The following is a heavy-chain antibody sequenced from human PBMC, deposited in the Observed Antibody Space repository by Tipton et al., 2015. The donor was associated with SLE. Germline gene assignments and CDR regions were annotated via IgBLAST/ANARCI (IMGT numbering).Heavy chain of an antibody. CDR2: MYGSGSPT. CDR1: GDSLSTNY. CDR3: ARIRPGHGDPFDF. Sequence: TLSLTCTVSGDSLSTNYWNWIRQPAGKGLEWIGRMYGSGSPTHYNPSLESRVTMSVGTSQKQFSLKLTSVTAADTAVYYCARIRPGHGDPFDFWGQGALVTVSS. J-gene: IGHJ4*02. V-gene: IGHV4-4*07. D-gene: IGHD3-3*01.